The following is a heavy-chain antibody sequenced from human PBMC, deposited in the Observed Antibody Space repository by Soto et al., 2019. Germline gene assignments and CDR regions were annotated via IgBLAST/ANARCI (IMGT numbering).Heavy chain of an antibody. D-gene: IGHD1-7*01. CDR1: GGSISSGGYY. CDR2: IYYSGST. Sequence: SETLSLTCTVSGGSISSGGYYWSWIRQHPGKGLEWIGYIYYSGSTYYNPSLKSRVTISVDTSKNQFSLKLSSVTAADTAVYYCARKGKTGTVFDYWGQGTLVTVSS. J-gene: IGHJ4*02. CDR3: ARKGKTGTVFDY. V-gene: IGHV4-31*03.